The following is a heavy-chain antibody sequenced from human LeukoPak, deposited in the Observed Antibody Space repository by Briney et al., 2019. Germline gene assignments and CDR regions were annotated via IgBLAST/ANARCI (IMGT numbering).Heavy chain of an antibody. CDR2: IRYDGVND. J-gene: IGHJ6*03. D-gene: IGHD2-15*01. V-gene: IGHV3-30*02. CDR1: GFTFGSYG. Sequence: GGSLRLSCAASGFTFGSYGMHWVRQAPGKGLEWVAYIRYDGVNDYYADSVRGRFTISRDISKNTLYLQMNSLRAEDTALYHCARSATPDYYYYMDVWGKGTTVTVSS. CDR3: ARSATPDYYYYMDV.